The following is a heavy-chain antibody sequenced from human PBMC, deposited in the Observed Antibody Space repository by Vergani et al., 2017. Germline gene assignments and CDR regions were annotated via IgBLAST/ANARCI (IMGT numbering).Heavy chain of an antibody. Sequence: EVQLVESGGGLVQPGGSLRLSCAASGFTFSSCSMNWVRQAPGKGLEWVSYISSSSSTIYYADSVKGRFTISRDNAKNSLYLQMNSLRAEDTAVYYCARVSGYYSYYFDYWGQGTLVTVSS. D-gene: IGHD3-22*01. CDR1: GFTFSSCS. CDR3: ARVSGYYSYYFDY. J-gene: IGHJ4*02. CDR2: ISSSSSTI. V-gene: IGHV3-48*01.